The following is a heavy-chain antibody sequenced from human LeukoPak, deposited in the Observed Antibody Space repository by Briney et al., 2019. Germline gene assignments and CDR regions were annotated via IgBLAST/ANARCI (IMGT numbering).Heavy chain of an antibody. CDR3: ARGKLGATHGEDY. J-gene: IGHJ4*02. Sequence: ASVKVSCKASGYTFTGYYIHWVRQAPGQGLEWMGWINPNSGGTKYAQKFQGRVTMTLYTSISTAYMELSRLKSDDTAVYYCARGKLGATHGEDYWGQGTLVTVSS. CDR1: GYTFTGYY. D-gene: IGHD1-26*01. CDR2: INPNSGGT. V-gene: IGHV1-2*02.